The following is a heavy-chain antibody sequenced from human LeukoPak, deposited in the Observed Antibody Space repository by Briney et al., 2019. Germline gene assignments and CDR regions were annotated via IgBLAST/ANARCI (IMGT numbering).Heavy chain of an antibody. V-gene: IGHV4-34*01. J-gene: IGHJ4*02. CDR1: GGSFSGYY. CDR3: ARGVRGKNYYDSSGYYYVFDY. CDR2: INHSGST. Sequence: SETPSLTCAVYGGSFSGYYWSWIRQPPGKGLEWIGEINHSGSTNYNPSLKSRVTISVDTSKNQFSLKLSSVTAADTAVYYCARGVRGKNYYDSSGYYYVFDYWGQGTLVTVSS. D-gene: IGHD3-22*01.